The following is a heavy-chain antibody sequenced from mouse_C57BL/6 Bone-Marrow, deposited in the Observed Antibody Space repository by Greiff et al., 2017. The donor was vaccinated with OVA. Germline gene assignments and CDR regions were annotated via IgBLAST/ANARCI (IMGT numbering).Heavy chain of an antibody. Sequence: EVKLVESGGGLVQSGRSLRLSCATSGFTFSDFYMEWVRQAPGKGLEWIAASRNKANDYTTEYSASVKGRFIVSRDTSQSILYLQMNALRAEDTAIYYCARDGYYGSSYVPFAYWGQGTLVTVSA. CDR2: SRNKANDYTT. CDR3: ARDGYYGSSYVPFAY. J-gene: IGHJ3*01. V-gene: IGHV7-1*01. CDR1: GFTFSDFY. D-gene: IGHD1-1*01.